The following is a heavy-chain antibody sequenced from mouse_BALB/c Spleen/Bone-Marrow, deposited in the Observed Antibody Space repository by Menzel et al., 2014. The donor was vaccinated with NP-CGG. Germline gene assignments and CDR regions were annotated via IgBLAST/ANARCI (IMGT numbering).Heavy chain of an antibody. CDR2: IYPGNSDT. D-gene: IGHD3-1*01. CDR1: GYTFXNYW. Sequence: EVQLQQSGTVLARPGAAVKMSCKASGYTFXNYWTHWVKQRPGQGLEWIGTIYPGNSDTTYNQKFKGKAKLTAVTSTSTAYMELSSLTNEDSAVYYCTTLARSDFDYWGQGTTLTVSS. CDR3: TTLARSDFDY. J-gene: IGHJ2*01. V-gene: IGHV1-5*01.